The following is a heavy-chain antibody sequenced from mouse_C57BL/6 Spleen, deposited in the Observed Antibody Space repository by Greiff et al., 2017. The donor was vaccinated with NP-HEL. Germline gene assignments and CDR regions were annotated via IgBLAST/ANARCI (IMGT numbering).Heavy chain of an antibody. D-gene: IGHD2-2*01. V-gene: IGHV5-15*01. J-gene: IGHJ4*01. Sequence: EVKLMESGGGLVQPGGSLKLSCAASGFTFSDYGMAWVRQAPRKGPEWVAFISNLAYSIYYADTVTGRFTISRENAQNTLYLEMSSLRSEDTAMYYCARQDGYEKRDAMDYWGQGTSVTVSS. CDR1: GFTFSDYG. CDR3: ARQDGYEKRDAMDY. CDR2: ISNLAYSI.